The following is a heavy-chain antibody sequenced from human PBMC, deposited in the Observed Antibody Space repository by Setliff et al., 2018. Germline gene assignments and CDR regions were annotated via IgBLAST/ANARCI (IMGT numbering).Heavy chain of an antibody. V-gene: IGHV4-34*01. Sequence: PGGSLRLSCAASGFTFSDYYMAWIRQPPGKGLEWIEEINHRGSTNYSPSLKTRVTMSVDTSKNQFALNLRSVTAADTAVYYCVRDRTAYSYGLDVWGQGTTVTVSS. CDR2: INHRGST. CDR3: VRDRTAYSYGLDV. CDR1: GFTFSDYY. J-gene: IGHJ6*02. D-gene: IGHD5-18*01.